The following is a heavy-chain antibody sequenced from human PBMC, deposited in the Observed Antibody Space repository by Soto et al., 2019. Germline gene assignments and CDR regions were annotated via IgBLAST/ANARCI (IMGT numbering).Heavy chain of an antibody. CDR2: IRSKAYGGTT. V-gene: IGHV3-49*03. J-gene: IGHJ6*03. CDR1: GFTFGDYA. D-gene: IGHD4-4*01. Sequence: PGGSLRLSCTASGFTFGDYAMSWFRQAPGKGLEWVGFIRSKAYGGTTEYAASVKGRFTISRDDSKSIAYLQMNSLKTEDTAVYYCTRVRQYSNYEIYYYYYYYMDVWGKATTVTVS. CDR3: TRVRQYSNYEIYYYYYYYMDV.